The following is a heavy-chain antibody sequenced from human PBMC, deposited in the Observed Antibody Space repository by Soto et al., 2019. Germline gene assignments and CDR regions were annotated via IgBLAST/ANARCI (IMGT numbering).Heavy chain of an antibody. V-gene: IGHV3-73*01. Sequence: EVQLVESGGGLVQPGGSLKLSCAASGFTVSGSAVHWVRQASGKGLEWVGRIRSKTNSYATAYAASVKGRFTISRDDSKNTAYLQMNSLKTEGTAVYYCTSNLGELSFPRAFDIWGQGTMVTVSS. CDR3: TSNLGELSFPRAFDI. CDR1: GFTVSGSA. CDR2: IRSKTNSYAT. J-gene: IGHJ3*02. D-gene: IGHD3-16*02.